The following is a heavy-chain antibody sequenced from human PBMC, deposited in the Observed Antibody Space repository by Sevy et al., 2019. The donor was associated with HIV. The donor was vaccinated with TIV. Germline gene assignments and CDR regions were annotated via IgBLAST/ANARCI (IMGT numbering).Heavy chain of an antibody. CDR2: ISQGGSEE. J-gene: IGHJ4*02. Sequence: GGSLRLSCAASEFTFSSSSMTWVRQAPGKGLEWVATISQGGSEEYYVDSVKGRFTISRDNAKNSLYLQMNSLSAVDTAVYFCARFVSLGYWGQETLVTVSS. CDR3: ARFVSLGY. CDR1: EFTFSSSS. D-gene: IGHD6-13*01. V-gene: IGHV3-7*01.